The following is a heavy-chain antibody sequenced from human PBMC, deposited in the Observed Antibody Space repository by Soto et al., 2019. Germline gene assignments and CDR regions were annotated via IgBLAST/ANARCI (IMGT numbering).Heavy chain of an antibody. D-gene: IGHD3-3*01. CDR2: ISWNSDSI. CDR3: TKVGGLYDFWSGPLHFDL. J-gene: IGHJ4*02. V-gene: IGHV3-9*01. CDR1: GFIFDDFA. Sequence: EAQLVESGGGLVQPGRSLRLSCAGSGFIFDDFAIHWVRQAPGKGLEWVSGISWNSDSIGYADSVKGRITISRDNGKNSLFLQMNSLRVEDTALYYCTKVGGLYDFWSGPLHFDLWGQGTLVTVSS.